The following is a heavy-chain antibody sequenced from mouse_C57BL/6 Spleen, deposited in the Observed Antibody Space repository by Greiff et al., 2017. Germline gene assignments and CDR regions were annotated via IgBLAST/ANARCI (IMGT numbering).Heavy chain of an antibody. CDR3: ARRVDYEGAMDY. CDR1: GYAFSSYW. J-gene: IGHJ4*01. D-gene: IGHD2-4*01. Sequence: QVHVKQSGAELVKPGASVKISCKASGYAFSSYWMNWVKQRPGKGLEWIGQIYPGDGDTNYNGKFKGKATLTADKSSSTAYMQLSSLTSEDSAVYFGARRVDYEGAMDYWGQGTSVTVSS. V-gene: IGHV1-80*01. CDR2: IYPGDGDT.